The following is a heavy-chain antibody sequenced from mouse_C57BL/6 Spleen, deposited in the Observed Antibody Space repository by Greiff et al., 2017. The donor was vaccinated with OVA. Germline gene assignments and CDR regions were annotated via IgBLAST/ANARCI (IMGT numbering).Heavy chain of an antibody. V-gene: IGHV1-55*01. D-gene: IGHD6-1*01. Sequence: QVHVKQPGAELVKPGASVKMSCKASGYTFTSYWITWVKQRPGQGLEWIGDIYPGSGSTNYNEKFKSKATLTVDTSSSTAYMQLSSLTSEDSAVYYCASPTRSRFYFDYWGQGTTLTVSS. CDR2: IYPGSGST. CDR3: ASPTRSRFYFDY. J-gene: IGHJ2*01. CDR1: GYTFTSYW.